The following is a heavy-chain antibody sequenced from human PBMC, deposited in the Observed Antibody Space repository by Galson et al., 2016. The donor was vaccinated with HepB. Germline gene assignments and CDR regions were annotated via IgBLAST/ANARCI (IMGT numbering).Heavy chain of an antibody. J-gene: IGHJ4*02. D-gene: IGHD3-16*01. Sequence: SLRLSCAASDFTFKNFYMTWIRQAPGKGLEWISYISGTGGTKYYTDSVRGRFTISRDNAEKSLYLQIVSLRGEDTAIYYCARGNGWAIRSWRSPTPYYFDLWGQGALVTLSS. CDR1: DFTFKNFY. V-gene: IGHV3-11*01. CDR3: ARGNGWAIRSWRSPTPYYFDL. CDR2: ISGTGGTK.